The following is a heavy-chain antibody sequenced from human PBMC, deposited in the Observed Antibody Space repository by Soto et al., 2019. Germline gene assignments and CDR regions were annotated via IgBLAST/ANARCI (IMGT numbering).Heavy chain of an antibody. CDR3: ARDRYSSSWYPHLSYWFDP. CDR2: ISSSSSYT. V-gene: IGHV3-11*06. CDR1: GFTFSDYY. J-gene: IGHJ5*02. Sequence: QVQLVESGGGLVKPGGSLRLSCAASGFTFSDYYMSWIRQAPGKGLEWVSYISSSSSYTNYADSVKGRFTISRDNAKNSLYLQMNSLRAEDTAVYYCARDRYSSSWYPHLSYWFDPWGQGTLVTVSS. D-gene: IGHD6-13*01.